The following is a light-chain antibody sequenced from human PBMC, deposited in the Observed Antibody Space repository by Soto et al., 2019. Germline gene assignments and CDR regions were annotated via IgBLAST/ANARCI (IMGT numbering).Light chain of an antibody. CDR1: QGVRSY. CDR2: DAS. J-gene: IGKJ4*01. V-gene: IGKV3-11*01. Sequence: EIIFTQAPATLSLSPGERATLSCRASQGVRSYLAWYQQNPGQAPRLLIYDASNRATGIPARFRGSGSGTDFTLTITSLEPEDFAVYYCQHRSNWLAFGGGTKVDIK. CDR3: QHRSNWLA.